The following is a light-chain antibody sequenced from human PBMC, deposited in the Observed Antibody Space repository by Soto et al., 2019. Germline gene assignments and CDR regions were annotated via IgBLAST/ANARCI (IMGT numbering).Light chain of an antibody. CDR1: QSVSSY. CDR3: QQYNNWPPWT. V-gene: IGKV3-11*01. J-gene: IGKJ1*01. CDR2: DAS. Sequence: EIVLTQSPATLSLSPGERATLSCRASQSVSSYLAWYQQKPGQAPRLLISDASNRATGIPARFSGSGSGTEFTLTISGLQSEDFAVYYCQQYNNWPPWTFGQGTKVEIK.